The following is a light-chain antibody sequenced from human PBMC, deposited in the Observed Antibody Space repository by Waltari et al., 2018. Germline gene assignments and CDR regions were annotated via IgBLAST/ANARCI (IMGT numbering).Light chain of an antibody. J-gene: IGLJ2*01. V-gene: IGLV1-51*02. CDR1: SSNVGQNF. CDR2: ENN. CDR3: ETWDSSLSAVV. Sequence: QSVLTQPPSVSAAPGQTVIISCSGSSSNVGQNFVSWYQQLPRTAPQLLIYENNERPSGIPDRFSGSKSGTSATLDITGLQTGDEADYYCETWDSSLSAVVFGGGTKLTVL.